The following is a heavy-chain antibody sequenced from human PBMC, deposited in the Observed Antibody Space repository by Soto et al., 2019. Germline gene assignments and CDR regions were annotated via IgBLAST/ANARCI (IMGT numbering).Heavy chain of an antibody. CDR1: GFTFSSYS. V-gene: IGHV3-48*02. Sequence: EVQLVESGGGLVQPGGSLRLSCAASGFTFSSYSMNWVRQAPGKGLEWVSYISSSSSTIYYADSVKGRFTISRDNAKNSLYLQIISLRYEDTARSYCARDRQAGYSYGLGFDYWGQGTLVTVSS. D-gene: IGHD5-18*01. CDR2: ISSSSSTI. CDR3: ARDRQAGYSYGLGFDY. J-gene: IGHJ4*02.